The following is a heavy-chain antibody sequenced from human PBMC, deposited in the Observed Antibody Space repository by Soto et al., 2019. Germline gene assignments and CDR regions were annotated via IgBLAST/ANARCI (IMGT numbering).Heavy chain of an antibody. CDR2: IYYSGST. CDR3: AREVVVDYGDKPYNWFDP. Sequence: SETLSLTCTVSGGSISSGGYYWSWIRQHPGKGLEWIGYIYYSGSTYYNPSLKSRVTISVDTSKNQFSLKLSSVTAADTAVYYCAREVVVDYGDKPYNWFDPWGQGTLVTVSS. V-gene: IGHV4-31*03. CDR1: GGSISSGGYY. D-gene: IGHD4-17*01. J-gene: IGHJ5*02.